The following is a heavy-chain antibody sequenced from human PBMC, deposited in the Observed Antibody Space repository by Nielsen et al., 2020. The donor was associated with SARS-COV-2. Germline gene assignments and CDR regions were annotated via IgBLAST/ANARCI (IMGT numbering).Heavy chain of an antibody. CDR3: ARVGRHYDYVWGSYRYSYFDY. Sequence: SETLSLTCTVSGGSISSGDYYWSWIRQPPGKGLEWIGYIYYSGSTYYNPSLKSRVTISVDTSKNQFSLKLSSVTAADTAVYYCARVGRHYDYVWGSYRYSYFDYWGQGTLVTVSS. V-gene: IGHV4-30-4*01. CDR1: GGSISSGDYY. J-gene: IGHJ4*02. CDR2: IYYSGST. D-gene: IGHD3-16*02.